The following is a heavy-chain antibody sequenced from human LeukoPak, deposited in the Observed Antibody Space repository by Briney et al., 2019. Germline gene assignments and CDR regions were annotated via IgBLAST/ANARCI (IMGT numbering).Heavy chain of an antibody. Sequence: PGGSLRLSCAASGFTFSSYWMSRVRQAPGKGLEWLSNIRDSGGEMYYADSVKGRFTITRDNAKNTLYLQMNGLRVEDTAVYFCARDHNWAFDFWGRGSLVTVSS. J-gene: IGHJ4*02. V-gene: IGHV3-48*01. CDR1: GFTFSSYW. CDR2: IRDSGGEM. D-gene: IGHD1-1*01. CDR3: ARDHNWAFDF.